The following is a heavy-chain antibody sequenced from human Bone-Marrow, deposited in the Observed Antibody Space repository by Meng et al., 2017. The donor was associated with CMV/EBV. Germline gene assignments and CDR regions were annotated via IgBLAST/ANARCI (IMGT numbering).Heavy chain of an antibody. J-gene: IGHJ4*02. CDR3: ARVLYDFWSGYLFDY. CDR2: IYHSGST. CDR1: GYSISSGYY. Sequence: SETTSLTCTVSGYSISSGYYWGWIRQPPGKGLEWIGSIYHSGSTYYNPSLKSRVTISVDPSKNPFSLKLSSVTAADTAVYYCARVLYDFWSGYLFDYWGQGTLVTVSS. V-gene: IGHV4-38-2*02. D-gene: IGHD3-3*01.